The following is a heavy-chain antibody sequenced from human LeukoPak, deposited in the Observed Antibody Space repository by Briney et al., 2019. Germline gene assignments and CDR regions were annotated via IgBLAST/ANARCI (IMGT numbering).Heavy chain of an antibody. CDR1: GFSLRTSGMC. V-gene: IGHV2-70*01. CDR3: ARSLRITPGYFDY. Sequence: SGPTLLHPTPPLTLTCTFSGFSLRTSGMCVGWIRQPPGKALEWLSLIDWDDDKYYCTSLKTRRTISKDASKNQVVLTKTNMDTVDTATYYCARSLRITPGYFDYWGQGTLVTVSS. CDR2: IDWDDDK. J-gene: IGHJ4*02. D-gene: IGHD3-10*01.